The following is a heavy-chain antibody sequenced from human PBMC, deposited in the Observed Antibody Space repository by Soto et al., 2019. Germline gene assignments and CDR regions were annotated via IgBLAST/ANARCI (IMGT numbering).Heavy chain of an antibody. D-gene: IGHD3-22*01. CDR1: GGSISSGGYY. J-gene: IGHJ6*02. V-gene: IGHV4-31*03. Sequence: PSETLSLTCTVSGGSISSGGYYWSWIRQHPGKGLEWIGYIYYSGSTYYNPSLKSRVTISVDTSKNQFSLKLSSVTAADTAVYYCARDRPNYYDSSGPDYGMDVWGQGTTVTVS. CDR2: IYYSGST. CDR3: ARDRPNYYDSSGPDYGMDV.